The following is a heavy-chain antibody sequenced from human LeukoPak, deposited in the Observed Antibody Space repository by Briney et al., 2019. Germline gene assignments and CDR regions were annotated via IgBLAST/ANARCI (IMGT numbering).Heavy chain of an antibody. CDR1: GFTFSSYW. D-gene: IGHD3-16*01. J-gene: IGHJ4*02. V-gene: IGHV3-74*01. CDR2: INSDVTTT. CDR3: AKDFGGDY. Sequence: QSGGSLRLSCAASGFTFSSYWMHWVRQAPGKGLVWVSRINSDVTTTTYADSVKGRFTISRDNAKNTLYLQMNSLRVEDTAVYYCAKDFGGDYWGQGTLVTVSS.